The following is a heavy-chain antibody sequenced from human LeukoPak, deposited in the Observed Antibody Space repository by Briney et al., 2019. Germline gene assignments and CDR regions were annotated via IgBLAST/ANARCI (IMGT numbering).Heavy chain of an antibody. J-gene: IGHJ4*02. Sequence: GGSLRLSCAASGFTFSNAWMSWVRQAPGKGLEWVGRIKSKTDGGTTDYAAPVKGRFTISRDDSKNTLYLQMNSLRPEDTAVYYCAKDRSKGSYGDEFDFWGQGTLVTVSS. CDR3: AKDRSKGSYGDEFDF. V-gene: IGHV3-15*01. CDR2: IKSKTDGGTT. D-gene: IGHD1-26*01. CDR1: GFTFSNAW.